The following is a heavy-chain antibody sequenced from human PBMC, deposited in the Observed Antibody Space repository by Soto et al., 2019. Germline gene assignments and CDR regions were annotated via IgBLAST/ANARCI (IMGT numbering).Heavy chain of an antibody. CDR1: GGSISSSSYY. Sequence: SETLSLTCTVSGGSISSSSYYWGWIRQPPGKGLEWIGSIYYSGSTYYNPSLKSRVTISVDTSKNQFSLKLSSVTAADTAVYYCARQGYCISTSCYALDYWGQGTLVTVSS. CDR3: ARQGYCISTSCYALDY. D-gene: IGHD2-2*01. V-gene: IGHV4-39*01. CDR2: IYYSGST. J-gene: IGHJ4*02.